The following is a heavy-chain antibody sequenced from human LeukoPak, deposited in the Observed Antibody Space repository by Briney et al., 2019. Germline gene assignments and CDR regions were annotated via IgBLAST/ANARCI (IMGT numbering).Heavy chain of an antibody. J-gene: IGHJ4*02. Sequence: ASVKVSCKASGYTFTSYGISWVRQAPGQGLEWMGWINTNTGNPTYAQGFTGRFVFSLDTSVSTAYLQISSLKAEDTAVYYCARAGLNTVTLRQEYYFDYWGQGTLVTVSS. CDR3: ARAGLNTVTLRQEYYFDY. D-gene: IGHD4-17*01. CDR1: GYTFTSYG. V-gene: IGHV7-4-1*02. CDR2: INTNTGNP.